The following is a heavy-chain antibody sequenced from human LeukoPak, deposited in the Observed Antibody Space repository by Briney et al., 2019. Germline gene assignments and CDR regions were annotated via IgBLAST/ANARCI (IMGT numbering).Heavy chain of an antibody. V-gene: IGHV3-30-3*01. J-gene: IGHJ4*02. CDR2: ISYDGSNK. D-gene: IGHD2-2*01. CDR1: GFTFSSYA. Sequence: GGSLRLSCAASGFTFSSYALHWVRQAPGKGLEWVAVISYDGSNKYYADSVKGRFTISRDNSKNTLYLQMNSLRAEDTAVYYCARGLGVPAAIFSDFGYWGQGTLVTVSS. CDR3: ARGLGVPAAIFSDFGY.